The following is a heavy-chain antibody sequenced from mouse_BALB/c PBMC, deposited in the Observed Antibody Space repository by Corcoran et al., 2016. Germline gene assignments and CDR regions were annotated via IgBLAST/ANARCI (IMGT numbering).Heavy chain of an antibody. CDR3: ARQRVYDYDGFAY. V-gene: IGHV9-4*02. CDR2: IKTHSGVP. CDR1: GYTFTTAG. J-gene: IGHJ3*01. Sequence: QIQLVQSGPELKKPGETVRISCKASGYTFTTAGMQWVQKMPGKGLKWIGWIKTHSGVPKYAEDFKGRFAFSLETSASTAYLQISNLKNEDTATYFCARQRVYDYDGFAYWGQGTLFTVSA. D-gene: IGHD2-4*01.